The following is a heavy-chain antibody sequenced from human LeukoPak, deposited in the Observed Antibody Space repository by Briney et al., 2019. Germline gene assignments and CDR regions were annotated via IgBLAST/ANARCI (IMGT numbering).Heavy chain of an antibody. J-gene: IGHJ4*02. D-gene: IGHD3-10*01. CDR2: ISAYNGNT. CDR1: GYTFTIYG. CDR3: ARDPLGFGELFYYFDY. V-gene: IGHV1-18*01. Sequence: ASVNVSCTASGYTFTIYGISWVRQAPGQGLEWMGWISAYNGNTNYAQKLQGRVTMTTDTSTSTAYMELRSLRSDDTAVYYCARDPLGFGELFYYFDYWGQGTLVTVSS.